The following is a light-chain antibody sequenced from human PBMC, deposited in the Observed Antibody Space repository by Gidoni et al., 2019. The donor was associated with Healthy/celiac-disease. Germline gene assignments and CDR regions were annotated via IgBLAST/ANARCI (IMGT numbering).Light chain of an antibody. V-gene: IGKV1-5*03. CDR1: QSISSW. J-gene: IGKJ1*01. Sequence: DIQMTQSPSTLSASVGDRVTITCRASQSISSWLAWDQQKQGKAPKLLIYKASSLESGVPSRYGGSGSGTEFTLTISSLQPDDVATYYCQQYNDYSKTFGQGTKVEIK. CDR2: KAS. CDR3: QQYNDYSKT.